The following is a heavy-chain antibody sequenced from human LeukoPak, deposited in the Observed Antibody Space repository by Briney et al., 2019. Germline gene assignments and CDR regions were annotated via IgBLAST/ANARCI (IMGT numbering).Heavy chain of an antibody. V-gene: IGHV4-61*02. CDR2: IYTSGST. CDR1: GGSISSGSYY. Sequence: SPSETLSLXCTVSGGSISSGSYYWSWIRQPAGKGLEWIGRIYTSGSTNYNPSLKSRVTISVDTSKNQFSLKLSSVTAADTAVYYCALASSFIDYWGQGTLVTVSS. J-gene: IGHJ4*02. CDR3: ALASSFIDY. D-gene: IGHD6-13*01.